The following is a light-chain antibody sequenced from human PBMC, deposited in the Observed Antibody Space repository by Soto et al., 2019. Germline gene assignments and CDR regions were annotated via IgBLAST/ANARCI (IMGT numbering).Light chain of an antibody. V-gene: IGKV3-20*01. Sequence: EIVLTQSPGTLSLSPGERATLSCRASQSVSSNYLAWYQQKAGQAPRPLIYGVSSRPTGIPDRFSGSGSGTDFTLTINRLEPEDFAVYYCQQYGNSPRTFGQGTKVEIK. J-gene: IGKJ1*01. CDR2: GVS. CDR3: QQYGNSPRT. CDR1: QSVSSNY.